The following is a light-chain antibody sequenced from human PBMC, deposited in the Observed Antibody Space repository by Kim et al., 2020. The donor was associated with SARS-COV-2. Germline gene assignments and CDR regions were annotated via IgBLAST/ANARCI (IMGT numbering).Light chain of an antibody. V-gene: IGLV2-14*03. Sequence: GRSITIACTGTSSDVGSYNYVSWYQQHPGKAPKLMIYDVSNRPSGVSNRFSGSKSGNTASLTISGLQAEDEADYYCSSYTSSSTYVFGTGTKSPS. CDR1: SSDVGSYNY. CDR2: DVS. J-gene: IGLJ1*01. CDR3: SSYTSSSTYV.